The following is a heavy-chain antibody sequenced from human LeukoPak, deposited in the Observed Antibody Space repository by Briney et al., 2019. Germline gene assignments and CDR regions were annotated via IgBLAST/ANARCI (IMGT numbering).Heavy chain of an antibody. J-gene: IGHJ3*02. CDR3: ARGYSYGFFFDI. D-gene: IGHD5-18*01. V-gene: IGHV4-34*01. CDR2: INHSGST. Sequence: SETLSLTCAVYGGSFSGYYWSWIRQPPGKGLEWIGEINHSGSTNYNPSLKSRVTISVDTSKNQFSLKLSSVTAADTAVYYCARGYSYGFFFDIWGQGTMVTVSS. CDR1: GGSFSGYY.